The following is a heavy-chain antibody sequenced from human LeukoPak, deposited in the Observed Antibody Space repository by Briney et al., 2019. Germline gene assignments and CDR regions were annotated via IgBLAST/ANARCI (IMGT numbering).Heavy chain of an antibody. CDR2: ISSNGGST. V-gene: IGHV3-64*01. D-gene: IGHD2-21*01. Sequence: GGSLRLSCAASGFTFSSYAMHWVRQAPGKGLEYVSAISSNGGSTYYANSVKGRFTISRDNSKNTLYLQMNSLRAEDTAVYYCAKDKDLLFDYWGQGTLVTVSS. CDR3: AKDKDLLFDY. J-gene: IGHJ4*02. CDR1: GFTFSSYA.